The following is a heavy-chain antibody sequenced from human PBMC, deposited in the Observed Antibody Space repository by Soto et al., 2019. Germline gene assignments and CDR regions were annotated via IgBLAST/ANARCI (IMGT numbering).Heavy chain of an antibody. D-gene: IGHD6-13*01. J-gene: IGHJ6*02. Sequence: SVKVSCKASGGTFSSYAISWLRQSPGQGLEWMGGIIPIFGTANYAQKFQGRVTITADKSTSTAYMELSSLRSEDTAVYYCARSYSSSWPTMGYYYYGMDVWGQGTTVTVSS. CDR3: ARSYSSSWPTMGYYYYGMDV. V-gene: IGHV1-69*06. CDR1: GGTFSSYA. CDR2: IIPIFGTA.